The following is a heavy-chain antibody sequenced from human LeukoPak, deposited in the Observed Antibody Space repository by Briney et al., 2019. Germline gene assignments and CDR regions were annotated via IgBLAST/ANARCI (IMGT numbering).Heavy chain of an antibody. CDR1: GYSFTSYW. Sequence: GESLKISCKGSGYSFTSYWIAWVRQMPEKGLEWMGIIYPGDSDTRYSPSFRGQVTISADKSINTAYLQWSGLKASDTAMYYCARRDSASYWFDPWGQGTLVTVSS. V-gene: IGHV5-51*01. D-gene: IGHD3-10*01. J-gene: IGHJ5*02. CDR2: IYPGDSDT. CDR3: ARRDSASYWFDP.